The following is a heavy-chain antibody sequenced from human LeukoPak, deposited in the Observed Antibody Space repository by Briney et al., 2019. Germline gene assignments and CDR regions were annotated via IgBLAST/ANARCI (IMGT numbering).Heavy chain of an antibody. D-gene: IGHD1-26*01. CDR2: ISSNGGST. V-gene: IGHV3-64*01. CDR1: GFTFSSYA. CDR3: ARDGGSYFHFDY. Sequence: GGSLRLSCAASGFTFSSYAMHWVRQAPGKGLEYVSAISSNGGSTYYANSVKGRFTISRDNSKNTLYLQVGSLRAEDMAVYYCARDGGSYFHFDYWGQGTLVTVSS. J-gene: IGHJ4*02.